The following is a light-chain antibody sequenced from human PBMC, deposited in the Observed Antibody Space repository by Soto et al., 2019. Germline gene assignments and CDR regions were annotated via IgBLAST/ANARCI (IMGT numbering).Light chain of an antibody. CDR3: QTWGTGTVV. J-gene: IGLJ2*01. CDR1: SGHSSYA. Sequence: QSVLTQSPSASASPGASVKLTCTLSSGHSSYAIAWHQQQPEKGPRYLMKLNSDGSHSKGDGIPDRFSGSSSGAERYLTISSLQSEDEADYYCQTWGTGTVVFGGGTQLTVL. V-gene: IGLV4-69*01. CDR2: LNSDGSH.